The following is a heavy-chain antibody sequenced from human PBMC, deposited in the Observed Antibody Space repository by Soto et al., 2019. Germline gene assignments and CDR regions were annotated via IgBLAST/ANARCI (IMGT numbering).Heavy chain of an antibody. CDR3: AKDTSSPPYYMDV. Sequence: EVQVLESGGGSVQPGGSLRLSCAASGLTFSNFAMSWVRHAPGKGLEWVSAITGSTGTTYYADSVKGRFIISRDNSKNTVHLQRTSLRAEDTAVYYCAKDTSSPPYYMDVWGKGTTVSGSS. CDR1: GLTFSNFA. V-gene: IGHV3-23*01. CDR2: ITGSTGTT. D-gene: IGHD2-2*01. J-gene: IGHJ6*03.